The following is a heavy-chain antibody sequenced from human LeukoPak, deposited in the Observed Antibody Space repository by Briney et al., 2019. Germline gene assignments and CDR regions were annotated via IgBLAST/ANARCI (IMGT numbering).Heavy chain of an antibody. D-gene: IGHD6-13*01. CDR3: ATENPYRSSRGSFDI. CDR1: GFTVSSNY. Sequence: GGSLRLSCAASGFTVSSNYMSWVRQAPGKGLEWVSVIYSGGSTYYADSVKGGFTISRDNSKNTLYLQMNSLRAEDTAVYYCATENPYRSSRGSFDIWGQGTMVTVSS. CDR2: IYSGGST. V-gene: IGHV3-53*01. J-gene: IGHJ3*02.